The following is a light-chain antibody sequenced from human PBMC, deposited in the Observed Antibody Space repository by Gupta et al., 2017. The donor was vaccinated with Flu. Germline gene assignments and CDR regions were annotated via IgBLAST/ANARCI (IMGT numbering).Light chain of an antibody. Sequence: DVLMSQSPLSLSVGLGQSASISCRSSQSLVYSDGNTYLNWFQQKPGHSPRRLIYKISKRDSGVPDRFRGSGTGTDFTLRIARVEAEDVGTYFCMQGTHWPPTFGQGTKVEIK. CDR1: QSLVYSDGNTY. V-gene: IGKV2-30*01. CDR2: KIS. J-gene: IGKJ1*01. CDR3: MQGTHWPPT.